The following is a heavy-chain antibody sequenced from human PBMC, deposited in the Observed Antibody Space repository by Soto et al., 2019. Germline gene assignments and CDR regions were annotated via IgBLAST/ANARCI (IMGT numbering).Heavy chain of an antibody. D-gene: IGHD3-3*01. J-gene: IGHJ6*02. CDR2: IWYDGSGQ. CDR3: AKDRVLRKYYGHALDV. Sequence: QVQLVESGGGVVQPGRSLRLSCVVSGFTFSNYGMHWVRQAPGKGLEWVADIWYDGSGQRYADSVKGRFTISRDNSKSTLYLQMNSLRVEDTAVYYCAKDRVLRKYYGHALDVWGQGTTVTVSS. CDR1: GFTFSNYG. V-gene: IGHV3-33*03.